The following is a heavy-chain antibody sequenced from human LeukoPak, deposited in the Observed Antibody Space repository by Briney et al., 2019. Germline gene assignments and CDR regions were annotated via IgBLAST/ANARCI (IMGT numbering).Heavy chain of an antibody. CDR3: ARVMLRGAHYFDY. CDR1: GGSFSGYY. D-gene: IGHD3-10*01. J-gene: IGHJ4*02. Sequence: SETLSLTCAVYGGSFSGYYWSWIRQPPGKGLEWIGEINHSGSTNYNPSLKSRVTISVDTSKNQFSLKLSSVTAADTAMYYCARVMLRGAHYFDYWGQGTLVTVSS. V-gene: IGHV4-34*01. CDR2: INHSGST.